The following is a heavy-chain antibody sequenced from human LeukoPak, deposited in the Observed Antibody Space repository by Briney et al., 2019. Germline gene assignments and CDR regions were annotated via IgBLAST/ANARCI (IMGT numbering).Heavy chain of an antibody. CDR2: ISGSGGST. CDR3: AKAGWDSSGCYYGLYFDY. CDR1: GFTFSSYA. D-gene: IGHD3-22*01. Sequence: GGSLRLSCAASGFTFSSYAMSWVRQAPGKGLEWVSAISGSGGSTYYADSVKGRFTISRDNSKNTLYLQMNSLRAEDTAVYYCAKAGWDSSGCYYGLYFDYWGQGTLVTVSS. J-gene: IGHJ4*02. V-gene: IGHV3-23*01.